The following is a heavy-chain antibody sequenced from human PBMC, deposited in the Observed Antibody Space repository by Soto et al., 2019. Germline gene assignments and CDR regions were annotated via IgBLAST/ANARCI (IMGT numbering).Heavy chain of an antibody. V-gene: IGHV4-31*03. Sequence: QVELQESGPGLVKPSQTLSLTCTVSGGSISSGGYYWSWVRQHPGKGLEWIGYIYDSGSTYYNPSLKSRVTISRDTSKNQFSLKLTSVTAGDTAVYYCASQATGWYPDYWGQGTLVTVSS. J-gene: IGHJ4*02. CDR3: ASQATGWYPDY. D-gene: IGHD6-19*01. CDR2: IYDSGST. CDR1: GGSISSGGYY.